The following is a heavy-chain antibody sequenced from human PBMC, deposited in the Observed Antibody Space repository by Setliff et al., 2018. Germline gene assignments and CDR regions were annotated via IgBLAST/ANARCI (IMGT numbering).Heavy chain of an antibody. CDR3: ARSFSRREKFLLDY. CDR2: IYYSGST. V-gene: IGHV4-59*12. Sequence: PSETLSLTCTVSGGSISSYYWSWIRQPPGKGLEWIGYIYYSGSTNYNPSLKSRVTISVDTSKNQFSLKLSSVTAADTAVYYCARSFSRREKFLLDYWGRGTLVTVSS. CDR1: GGSISSYY. J-gene: IGHJ4*02.